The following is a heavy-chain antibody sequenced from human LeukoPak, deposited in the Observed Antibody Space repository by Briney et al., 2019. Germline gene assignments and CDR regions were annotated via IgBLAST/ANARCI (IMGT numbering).Heavy chain of an antibody. V-gene: IGHV3-15*01. Sequence: GGSLRLSCAGYGFTFSDAWVNWVRQPPGKGLEWVGLIKSKNAGGTTDYTAPVKGRFTMSRDDSKNTVYLQINSLKTEDTAVYYYTTGFGGDYGGWGQGTLVTVSS. CDR1: GFTFSDAW. D-gene: IGHD2-21*02. J-gene: IGHJ4*02. CDR2: IKSKNAGGTT. CDR3: TTGFGGDYGG.